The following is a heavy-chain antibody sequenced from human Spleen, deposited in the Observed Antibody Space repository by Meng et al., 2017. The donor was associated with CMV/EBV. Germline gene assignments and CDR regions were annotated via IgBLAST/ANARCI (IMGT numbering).Heavy chain of an antibody. V-gene: IGHV1-2*02. J-gene: IGHJ4*02. Sequence: ASVKVSCKASGYTFTGYYMHWVRQAPGQGLEWMGWINPNSGGTNYAQKLQGRVTMTTDTSTSTAYMELRSLRSDDTAVYYCARKYYDILTGYYTHDHWGQGTLVTVSS. CDR3: ARKYYDILTGYYTHDH. CDR1: GYTFTGYY. CDR2: INPNSGGT. D-gene: IGHD3-9*01.